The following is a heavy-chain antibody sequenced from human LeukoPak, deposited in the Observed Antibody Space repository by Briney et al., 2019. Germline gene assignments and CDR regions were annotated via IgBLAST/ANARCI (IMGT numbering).Heavy chain of an antibody. D-gene: IGHD3/OR15-3a*01. V-gene: IGHV3-23*01. J-gene: IGHJ3*02. CDR3: AKDRDSGDWYKDAFDI. Sequence: PGGSLRLSCAASGFTFTSYAMSWVRQAPGKGLEWVSAITGSGDTTYYAASVKGRFTISRDNSKNTLYLQMSSLRAEDTAIYYCAKDRDSGDWYKDAFDIWGQGTMVTVSS. CDR2: ITGSGDTT. CDR1: GFTFTSYA.